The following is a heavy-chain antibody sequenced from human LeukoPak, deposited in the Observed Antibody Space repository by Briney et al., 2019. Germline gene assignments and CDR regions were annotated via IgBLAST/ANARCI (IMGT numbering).Heavy chain of an antibody. CDR3: TTSPRGKGFDF. D-gene: IGHD3-10*01. J-gene: IGHJ3*01. Sequence: GRSLRLSCEASGFSVTRTGMHWVRQTPGKGPEWVAVIWSDGSNINYPDSVKGRFTISRDTSKNRLYLQMDSLRVEDTAVYYCTTSPRGKGFDFWGRGTVVTVSS. CDR1: GFSVTRTG. V-gene: IGHV3-33*01. CDR2: IWSDGSNI.